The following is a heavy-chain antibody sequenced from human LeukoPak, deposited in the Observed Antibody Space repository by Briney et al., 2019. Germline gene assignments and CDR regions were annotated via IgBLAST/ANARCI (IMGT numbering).Heavy chain of an antibody. Sequence: PSETLSLTCTVSGGSISSGGYYWSWIRQHPGKGLEWIGYIYYSGSTYYNPSLKSRVTISVDTSKNQFSLKLSSVTAADTAVYYCARAATVTTQNWFDPWGQGTLVTVPS. CDR1: GGSISSGGYY. CDR3: ARAATVTTQNWFDP. CDR2: IYYSGST. D-gene: IGHD4-17*01. V-gene: IGHV4-31*03. J-gene: IGHJ5*02.